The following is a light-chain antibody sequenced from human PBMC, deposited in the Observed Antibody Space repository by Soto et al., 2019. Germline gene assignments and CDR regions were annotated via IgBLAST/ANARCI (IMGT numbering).Light chain of an antibody. Sequence: EIVMTQSPGTLSVSPGERATLSCRASQSVSSRLAWYQQKPGQAPSLLIYGASTRAAGIPARFSGSGSGTEFTLTITSLQSEDVAVYYCQQYNDWPSLTFGGGTKVEIK. V-gene: IGKV3-15*01. CDR1: QSVSSR. CDR3: QQYNDWPSLT. J-gene: IGKJ4*01. CDR2: GAS.